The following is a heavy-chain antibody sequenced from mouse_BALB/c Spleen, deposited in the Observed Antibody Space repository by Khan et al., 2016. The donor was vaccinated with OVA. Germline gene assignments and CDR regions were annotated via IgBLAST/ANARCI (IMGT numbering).Heavy chain of an antibody. CDR3: ATSYYYGYYFDY. V-gene: IGHV5-17*02. D-gene: IGHD1-1*01. CDR2: ISGDSSTI. CDR1: GFTFSSYG. J-gene: IGHJ2*01. Sequence: EVQLVESGGGLVQPGGSRKLSCAASGFTFSSYGMHWVRQAPEKGLEWVAYISGDSSTIYYADTVKGRFTIYRDNPKNTLFLHITSLMSEDTAMYYCATSYYYGYYFDYWGPGTTLTVSS.